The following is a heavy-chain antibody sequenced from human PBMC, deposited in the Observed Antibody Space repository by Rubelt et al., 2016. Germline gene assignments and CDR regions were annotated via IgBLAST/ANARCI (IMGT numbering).Heavy chain of an antibody. CDR2: IIPILGIA. D-gene: IGHD1-26*01. V-gene: IGHV1-69*04. CDR3: ARDPRSYHAFDI. J-gene: IGHJ3*02. Sequence: QVQLVQSGAVLKKPGSSVKVSCKASGGTFSSYAISWVRQAPGQGLEWMGRIIPILGIANYAQKFQGRGTITSDKSTSTAYMELSSLGSEETAVYYCARDPRSYHAFDIWGQGTMVTVSS. CDR1: GGTFSSYA.